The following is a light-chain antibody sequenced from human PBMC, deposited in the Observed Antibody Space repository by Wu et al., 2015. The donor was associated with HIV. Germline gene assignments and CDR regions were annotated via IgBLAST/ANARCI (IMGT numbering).Light chain of an antibody. J-gene: IGKJ1*01. V-gene: IGKV1-5*03. Sequence: DIQMTQSPSTLSASVGDRVTITCRASQSIVGWLAWYQQKPGKAPKLLIYKASSLDSGVPSRFSGSGSGTEFTLTISSLQPDDFATYYCRQCSNYPSTFGQGTKVEI. CDR1: QSIVGW. CDR2: KAS. CDR3: RQCSNYPST.